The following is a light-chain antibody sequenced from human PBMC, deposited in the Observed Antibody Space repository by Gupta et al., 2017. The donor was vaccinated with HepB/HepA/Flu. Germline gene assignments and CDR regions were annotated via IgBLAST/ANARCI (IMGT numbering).Light chain of an antibody. CDR1: SSDVGGYNY. CDR3: NSYTTGSTLLV. V-gene: IGLV2-14*03. Sequence: QSALTQPASVSGSPGQSITISCTGTSSDVGGYNYVSWYQQHPGKAPKLMIYDVINRPSGVSNRFSGSKSGNTASLTISGLQAEDEAYYYCNSYTTGSTLLVFGGGTKVTVL. CDR2: DVI. J-gene: IGLJ3*02.